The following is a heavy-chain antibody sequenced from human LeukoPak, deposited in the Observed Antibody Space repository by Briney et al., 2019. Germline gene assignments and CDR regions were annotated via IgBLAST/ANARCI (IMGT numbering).Heavy chain of an antibody. V-gene: IGHV4-59*12. Sequence: SETLSLTCTVSGGSISSDYWSWFRQPPGKGLEWIGYIHYRGTTNYNPSLKSRVTISVDTSKNQFSLKLSSVTAADTAVYYCARGLPIYSSGWYKSKRWFDPWGQGTLVTVSS. CDR3: ARGLPIYSSGWYKSKRWFDP. CDR1: GGSISSDY. CDR2: IHYRGTT. J-gene: IGHJ5*02. D-gene: IGHD6-19*01.